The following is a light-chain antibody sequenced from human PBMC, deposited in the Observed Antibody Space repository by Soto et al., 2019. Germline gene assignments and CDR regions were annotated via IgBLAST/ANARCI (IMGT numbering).Light chain of an antibody. Sequence: DLQMTQSPSTLSASVGDRVTMTCRASQSISSWLAWYQQKPGKAPNLLIYDASSLESGVPSRFSGSGSGTDFTLTISSLQPEDFATYYCQQLNSYPSITFGQGTRLEIK. CDR3: QQLNSYPSIT. V-gene: IGKV1-5*01. CDR2: DAS. J-gene: IGKJ5*01. CDR1: QSISSW.